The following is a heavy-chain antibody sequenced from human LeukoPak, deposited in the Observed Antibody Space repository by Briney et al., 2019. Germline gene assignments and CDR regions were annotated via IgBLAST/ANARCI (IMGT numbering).Heavy chain of an antibody. CDR3: AVGAGGYSYGFFDY. CDR1: GFTFSSYG. CDR2: LSYDGSNK. D-gene: IGHD5-18*01. J-gene: IGHJ4*02. Sequence: PGGSLRLSCSASGFTFSSYGMHWLRQAPGKGLVWGADLSYDGSNKYYADSVKGRFTISRDNSKNTLYLQMNSLRAEDTAVYYCAVGAGGYSYGFFDYWGQGTLVTVSS. V-gene: IGHV3-30*03.